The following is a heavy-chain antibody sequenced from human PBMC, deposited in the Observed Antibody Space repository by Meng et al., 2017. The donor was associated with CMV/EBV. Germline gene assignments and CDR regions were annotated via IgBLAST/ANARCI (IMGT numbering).Heavy chain of an antibody. Sequence: SGYSISSSNWWGWIRQPPGKGLEWIGYIYYSGSTYYNPSLKSRVTMSVDTSKNQFSLKLSSVTAVDTAVYYYARLGSSSSWVLGWFDPWGQGTLVTVSS. CDR2: IYYSGST. V-gene: IGHV4-28*01. CDR1: GYSISSSNW. CDR3: ARLGSSSSWVLGWFDP. D-gene: IGHD6-6*01. J-gene: IGHJ5*02.